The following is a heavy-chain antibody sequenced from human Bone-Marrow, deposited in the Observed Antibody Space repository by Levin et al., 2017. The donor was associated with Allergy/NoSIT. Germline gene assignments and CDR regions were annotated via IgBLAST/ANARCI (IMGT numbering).Heavy chain of an antibody. CDR2: ITPQFETA. CDR3: GGRPENGRGYYMAV. V-gene: IGHV1-69*06. Sequence: ASVKVSCKASGVIFSSYPISWVRQAPGQGLEWLGGITPQFETATYTQKFRGRVTITADKLTQTAFMELRTLTSEDTAVYYGGGRPENGRGYYMAVWGKGTTVIVSS. D-gene: IGHD1-14*01. CDR1: GVIFSSYP. J-gene: IGHJ6*03.